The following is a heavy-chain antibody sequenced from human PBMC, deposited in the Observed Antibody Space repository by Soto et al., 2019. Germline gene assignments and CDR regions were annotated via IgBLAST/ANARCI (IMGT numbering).Heavy chain of an antibody. CDR2: IYYSGFT. Sequence: PSETLSLTCTVSGGSITSGGYYWSWIRQHPGKGLEWIGYIYYSGFTYYNPSLKSRVTISVDTSKNQFSLKLSSVTAADTAVYYCARRGYSGYEIDYWGQGTLVTVSS. D-gene: IGHD5-12*01. V-gene: IGHV4-31*03. J-gene: IGHJ4*02. CDR1: GGSITSGGYY. CDR3: ARRGYSGYEIDY.